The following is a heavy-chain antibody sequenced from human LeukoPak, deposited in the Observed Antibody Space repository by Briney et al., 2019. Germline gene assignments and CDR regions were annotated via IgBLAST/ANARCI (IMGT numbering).Heavy chain of an antibody. Sequence: SETLSLTCAVYGGSFSGYYWSWIRQPPGKGLEWIGEINHSGSTNYNPSLKSRVTISVDTSKNQFSLKLSSVTAADTAVYYCASRRCSGGSCYPYFDYWGQGTLVTVSS. J-gene: IGHJ4*02. CDR3: ASRRCSGGSCYPYFDY. CDR1: GGSFSGYY. D-gene: IGHD2-15*01. CDR2: INHSGST. V-gene: IGHV4-34*01.